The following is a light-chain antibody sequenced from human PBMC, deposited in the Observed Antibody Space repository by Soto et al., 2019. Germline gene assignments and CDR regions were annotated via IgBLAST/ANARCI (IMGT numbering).Light chain of an antibody. Sequence: DVQMTQPPSSLSASVGDRVTSTCRASQSISSYLNWYQQKPGKAPKLLIYAASSLQSGVPSRFSGSGSGTDFTLTISSLQPEDFATYYCQHSYSTPQTFGQGTKVDIK. CDR1: QSISSY. CDR2: AAS. J-gene: IGKJ1*01. CDR3: QHSYSTPQT. V-gene: IGKV1-39*01.